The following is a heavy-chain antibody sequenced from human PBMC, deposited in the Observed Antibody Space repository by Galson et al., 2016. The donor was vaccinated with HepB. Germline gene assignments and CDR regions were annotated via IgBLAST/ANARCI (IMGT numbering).Heavy chain of an antibody. CDR3: VRAHHGHQGPSKVLDP. CDR2: ISDNGEAV. D-gene: IGHD4/OR15-4a*01. CDR1: GFIFSDYY. J-gene: IGHJ5*02. V-gene: IGHV3-11*01. Sequence: SLRLSCAASGFIFSDYYMSWIRQAPGKGLEWVSYISDNGEAVYHADSVKGRFTVSRDNAKNSLFLQMNSLRVEDTAMYYCVRAHHGHQGPSKVLDPWGQGTLVTVSS.